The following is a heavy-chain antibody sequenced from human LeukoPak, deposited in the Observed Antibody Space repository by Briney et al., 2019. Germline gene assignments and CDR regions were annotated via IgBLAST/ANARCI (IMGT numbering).Heavy chain of an antibody. CDR3: ARESGSGWTEIKYFDY. Sequence: GGSLRLSCAASGFTFSSYSMNWVRQAPGKGLEWVSSISSSSSYIYYADSVKGRFTISRDNAKNSLYLQMNSLRAEDTAVYYCARESGSGWTEIKYFDYWGQGTLVTVSS. CDR1: GFTFSSYS. D-gene: IGHD6-19*01. J-gene: IGHJ4*02. CDR2: ISSSSSYI. V-gene: IGHV3-21*01.